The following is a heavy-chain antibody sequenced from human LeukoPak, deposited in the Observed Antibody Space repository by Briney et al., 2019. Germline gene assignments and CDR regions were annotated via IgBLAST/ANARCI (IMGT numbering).Heavy chain of an antibody. Sequence: GGSLRLSCAASGFTFSSYSMNWVRQAPGKGLEWVSYISSSSSTIYYADSVKGRFTISRDNAKNSLYLQMNSLRAEDTAVYYCTRDKEGGFDSWGQGNLVTVSS. CDR3: TRDKEGGFDS. V-gene: IGHV3-48*01. J-gene: IGHJ4*02. CDR1: GFTFSSYS. CDR2: ISSSSSTI. D-gene: IGHD1-26*01.